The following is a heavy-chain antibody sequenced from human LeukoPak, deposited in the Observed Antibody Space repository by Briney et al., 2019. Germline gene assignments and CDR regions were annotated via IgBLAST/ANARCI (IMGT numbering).Heavy chain of an antibody. J-gene: IGHJ5*02. CDR2: INHSGST. D-gene: IGHD6-13*01. Sequence: SETLSLTCAVYGVSFSGYYWSWIRQPPGKGLEWIGEINHSGSTNYNPSLKSRVTISVYTSKNQFSLKLSSVTAADTAVYYCARGRRIAAAGRNWFDPWGKGTLVTVSS. CDR3: ARGRRIAAAGRNWFDP. V-gene: IGHV4-34*01. CDR1: GVSFSGYY.